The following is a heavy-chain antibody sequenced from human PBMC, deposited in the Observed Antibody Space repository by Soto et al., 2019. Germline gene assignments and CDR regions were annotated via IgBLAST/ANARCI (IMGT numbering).Heavy chain of an antibody. Sequence: SETLSLTCTVSGGSISSYYWSWIRQPPGKGLEWIGYIYYSGSTNYNPSLKSRVTISVDTSKNQFSLKLSSVTAADTAVYFCARSNLGGFNYGYIWGQGIQVTVSS. CDR2: IYYSGST. J-gene: IGHJ4*02. V-gene: IGHV4-59*01. D-gene: IGHD5-18*01. CDR3: ARSNLGGFNYGYI. CDR1: GGSISSYY.